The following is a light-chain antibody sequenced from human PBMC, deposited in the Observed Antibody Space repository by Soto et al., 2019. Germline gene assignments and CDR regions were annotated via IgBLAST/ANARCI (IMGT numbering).Light chain of an antibody. V-gene: IGKV1-5*03. CDR2: KAS. Sequence: DIQMTQSPSTLSASVGDRVTITCRASQSISNWLAWYQQKPGKAPNLLIYKASSLESGVPSRFSGSGSGTEFTLTISSLQADDFATYYCQQYNSYWTFGQGTKV. CDR1: QSISNW. J-gene: IGKJ1*01. CDR3: QQYNSYWT.